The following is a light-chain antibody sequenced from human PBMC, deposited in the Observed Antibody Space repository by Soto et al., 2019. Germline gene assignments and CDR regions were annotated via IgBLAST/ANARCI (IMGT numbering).Light chain of an antibody. CDR3: QQRSYWPLT. J-gene: IGKJ4*01. CDR1: QTVTSNY. Sequence: EIMLTQSPGTLSLSPGERVTLSCRASQTVTSNYLAWYQQRPGQAPRLLIYGASSRATGVPERFSGGGSGTDFTLTISSLEPEEFAVYFCQQRSYWPLTFGGGTKVEIK. V-gene: IGKV3D-20*02. CDR2: GAS.